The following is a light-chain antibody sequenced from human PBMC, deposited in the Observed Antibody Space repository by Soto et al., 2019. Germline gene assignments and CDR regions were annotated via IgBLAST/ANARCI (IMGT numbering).Light chain of an antibody. CDR1: QGISSA. CDR2: DAS. Sequence: AIQLTQSPSSLSAYVGDSVSITCRASQGISSALAWYQQKPGRAPKLLIYDASSLEGGVPSRFSGSRSGTDFTLTVSSLQPEDFATYYCQQFDDYPLTFGPGTKVDIK. J-gene: IGKJ3*01. CDR3: QQFDDYPLT. V-gene: IGKV1D-13*01.